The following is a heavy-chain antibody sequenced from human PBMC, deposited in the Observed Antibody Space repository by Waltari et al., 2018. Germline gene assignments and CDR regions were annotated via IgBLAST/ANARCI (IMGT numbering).Heavy chain of an antibody. D-gene: IGHD1-26*01. CDR1: GFSVISNY. CDR3: ARENSGSYGEFDF. J-gene: IGHJ4*02. V-gene: IGHV3-53*02. CDR2: IYSGGST. Sequence: EVQMVETGGGLIQPGGSLRLSCAVSGFSVISNYMTWVRQPPGKGVEWVSYIYSGGSTDYADSVKGRFTISRDKSKNTLYLQMNNLRAEDTAVYYCARENSGSYGEFDFWGQGTLVTVSS.